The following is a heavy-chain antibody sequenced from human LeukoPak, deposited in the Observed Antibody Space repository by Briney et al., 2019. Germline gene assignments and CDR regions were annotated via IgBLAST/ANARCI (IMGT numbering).Heavy chain of an antibody. J-gene: IGHJ3*02. CDR3: ARGVGGWSAFDI. D-gene: IGHD1-26*01. CDR2: IYSGGST. Sequence: PGGSLRVSCVVSGFSVSSSYINWVRQAPGEGLEWVSVIYSGGSTFYADSVKDRFTISRDNSENTVYLQMNSLRAEDTAVYYCARGVGGWSAFDIWGQGTMVTVSS. CDR1: GFSVSSSY. V-gene: IGHV3-53*01.